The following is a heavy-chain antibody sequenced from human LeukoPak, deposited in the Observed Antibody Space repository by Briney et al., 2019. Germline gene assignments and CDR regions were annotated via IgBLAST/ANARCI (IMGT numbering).Heavy chain of an antibody. CDR1: GFTFSNAW. V-gene: IGHV3-15*01. CDR2: IKSKTDGGTT. D-gene: IGHD1-26*01. CDR3: TTAFRGSYNYYYYGMDV. Sequence: GGSLRLSCAASGFTFSNAWMSWVRQAPGKGLEWVGRIKSKTDGGTTDYAAPVKGRFTISRDDSKNTLYLQMNSLETEDTAVYYCTTAFRGSYNYYYYGMDVWGQGTTVTVSS. J-gene: IGHJ6*02.